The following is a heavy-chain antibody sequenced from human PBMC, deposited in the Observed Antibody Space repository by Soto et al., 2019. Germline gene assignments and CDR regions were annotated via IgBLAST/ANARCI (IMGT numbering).Heavy chain of an antibody. D-gene: IGHD2-8*02. CDR2: IYYSGST. CDR3: ARDWSLDY. CDR1: GGSISSGGYY. Sequence: QVQLQESGPGLVKPSQTLSLTCTVSGGSISSGGYYWSWIRQHPGKGLEWIGYIYYSGSTYYNPPXXSXVXXSVDTSKNQFSLKLSSVTAADTAVYYCARDWSLDYWGQGTLVTVSS. V-gene: IGHV4-31*01. J-gene: IGHJ4*02.